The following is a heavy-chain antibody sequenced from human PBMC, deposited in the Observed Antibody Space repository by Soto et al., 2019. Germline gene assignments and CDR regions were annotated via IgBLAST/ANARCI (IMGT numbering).Heavy chain of an antibody. J-gene: IGHJ3*02. CDR2: IKQDGSEK. Sequence: QPGGSLRLSCAASGFTFSSYWMSWVRQAPGKGLEWVANIKQDGSEKYYVDSVKGRFTISRDNAKNSLYLQMNSLRAEDTAVYYCASKGGANYDSSGCDIWGQGTMVTVSS. V-gene: IGHV3-7*03. CDR3: ASKGGANYDSSGCDI. CDR1: GFTFSSYW. D-gene: IGHD3-22*01.